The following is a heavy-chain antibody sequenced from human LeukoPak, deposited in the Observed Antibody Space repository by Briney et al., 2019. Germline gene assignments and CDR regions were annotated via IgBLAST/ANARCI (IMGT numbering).Heavy chain of an antibody. J-gene: IGHJ4*02. Sequence: GGSLRLSCAASGFSVSTNYLTWVRQAPGKGLEWVSIIYGGGNTYYAGSVKGRFIISRDSSKNTLYLRMTNLRVEDTAVYYCVRDDNWNDGRGLDDWGQGTLVTVSS. CDR1: GFSVSTNY. D-gene: IGHD1-1*01. CDR2: IYGGGNT. CDR3: VRDDNWNDGRGLDD. V-gene: IGHV3-53*01.